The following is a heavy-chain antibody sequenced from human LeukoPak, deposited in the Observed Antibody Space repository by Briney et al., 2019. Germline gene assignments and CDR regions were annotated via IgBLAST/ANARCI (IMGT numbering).Heavy chain of an antibody. CDR2: ISGNGGST. CDR3: ARDDCSSISCYHNWFDP. V-gene: IGHV3-23*01. CDR1: GFTFSSYA. Sequence: GGSLRLSCAASGFTFSSYAMSWVRRATGKGLEWVSAISGNGGSTYYADSVKGRFTSSRDNAKNSLYLQMNSLRAEDTAVYYCARDDCSSISCYHNWFDPWGQGTLVTVSS. D-gene: IGHD2-2*01. J-gene: IGHJ5*02.